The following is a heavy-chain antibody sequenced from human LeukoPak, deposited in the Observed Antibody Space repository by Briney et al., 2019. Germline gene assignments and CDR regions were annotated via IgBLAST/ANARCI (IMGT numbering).Heavy chain of an antibody. CDR1: GLAFSSYA. CDR3: AKVPLTWLVRDYYYMDV. V-gene: IGHV3-23*01. D-gene: IGHD2-21*01. J-gene: IGHJ6*03. CDR2: ISGSGGST. Sequence: GGSLRLSCAASGLAFSSYAVSWVRQAPGKGLEWVSGISGSGGSTYYADSVKGRFTISRDNSNNTLYLQMNSLRAEDTAVYYCAKVPLTWLVRDYYYMDVWGKGTTVTVSS.